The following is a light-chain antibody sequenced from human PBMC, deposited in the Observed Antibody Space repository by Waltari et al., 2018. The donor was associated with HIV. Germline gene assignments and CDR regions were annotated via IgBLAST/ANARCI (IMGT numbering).Light chain of an antibody. CDR2: EVS. J-gene: IGLJ1*01. CDR3: CSYGGTYNV. V-gene: IGLV2-14*01. CDR1: SSDVGLYNY. Sequence: QSALTQPASVSGSPGQSITISCTGTSSDVGLYNYVSWYQQHPGKAPKLMFYEVSNRPSGFSNRFSGSKSGNTASLTISGLQAEDEADYYCCSYGGTYNVFGTGTKVTIL.